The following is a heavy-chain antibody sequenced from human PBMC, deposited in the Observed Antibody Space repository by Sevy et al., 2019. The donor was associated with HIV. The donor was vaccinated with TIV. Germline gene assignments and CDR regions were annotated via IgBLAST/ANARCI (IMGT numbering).Heavy chain of an antibody. V-gene: IGHV3-13*01. J-gene: IGHJ4*02. D-gene: IGHD4-17*01. CDR3: ARGHGDSERYFDY. CDR1: GFTFSSYD. Sequence: GESLKISCAASGFTFSSYDMHWVRQATGKGLEWVSAIGTAGDKYYPGSVKGRFTISRENAKNSLYLQMNSLRAGDTAVYYCARGHGDSERYFDYWGQGTLVTVSS. CDR2: IGTAGDK.